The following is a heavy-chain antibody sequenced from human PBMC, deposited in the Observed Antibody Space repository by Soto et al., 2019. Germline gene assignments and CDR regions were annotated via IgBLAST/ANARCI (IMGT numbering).Heavy chain of an antibody. J-gene: IGHJ4*02. V-gene: IGHV1-3*01. Sequence: ASVKVSCKASGYTFTSYAMHWVRQAPGQRLEWMGWINAGNGNTKYSQKFQGRVTITRDTSASTAYMELSSLRSEDTAVYYCARTLGYCSGGSCYLMKIADYWGKGTLVTVSS. CDR1: GYTFTSYA. CDR2: INAGNGNT. D-gene: IGHD2-15*01. CDR3: ARTLGYCSGGSCYLMKIADY.